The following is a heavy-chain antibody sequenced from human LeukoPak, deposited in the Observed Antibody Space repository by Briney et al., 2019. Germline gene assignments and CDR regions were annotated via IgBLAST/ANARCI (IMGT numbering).Heavy chain of an antibody. CDR3: AGCRWNYHYFEH. D-gene: IGHD1-7*01. J-gene: IGHJ4*02. CDR1: GFTVSSNY. CDR2: VYSGGSS. V-gene: IGHV3-66*01. Sequence: GGSLRLSCAASGFTVSSNYMTWVRQAPGKGLECVSVVYSGGSSYYGDSVEGRFTISRDNSKNTLYLHMNSLRAEDTAVYYCAGCRWNYHYFEHWGQGTLVTVSS.